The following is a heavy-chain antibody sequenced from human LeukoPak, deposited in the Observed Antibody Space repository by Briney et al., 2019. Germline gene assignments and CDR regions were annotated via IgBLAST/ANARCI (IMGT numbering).Heavy chain of an antibody. CDR3: ARGRGSWGDHFDY. CDR2: INAGNGNT. CDR1: GYTFTSYA. V-gene: IGHV1-3*01. J-gene: IGHJ4*02. D-gene: IGHD1-26*01. Sequence: ASVKVSCKASGYTFTSYAMHWVRQAPGQRLEWMGWINAGNGNTKYSQKFQGRVTITRDTSASTAYMELSSLRSEDTAVYYCARGRGSWGDHFDYWGQGTLVTVSS.